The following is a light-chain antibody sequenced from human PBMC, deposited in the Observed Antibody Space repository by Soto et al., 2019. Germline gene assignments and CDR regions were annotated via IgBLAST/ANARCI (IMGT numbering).Light chain of an antibody. CDR2: EXS. CDR3: KHYNMDSEA. Sequence: DSQMTQSPSTPSATAGDXVTITCRASKTISSWLALYQQXPGXAPKXXXYEXSTLKIGCPSSCSGSGSATDFTRTISSLHPDDCEPYYSKHYNMDSEAFGQGTKVDIK. J-gene: IGKJ1*01. V-gene: IGKV1-5*03. CDR1: KTISSW.